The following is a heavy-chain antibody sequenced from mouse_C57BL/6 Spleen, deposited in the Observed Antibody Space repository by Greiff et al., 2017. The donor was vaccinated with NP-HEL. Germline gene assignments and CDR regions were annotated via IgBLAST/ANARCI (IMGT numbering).Heavy chain of an antibody. Sequence: VQLQQSGPELVKPGDSVKISCKASGYTFTGYFMNWVMQSHGKSLEWIGRINPYNGDTFYNQKFKGKATLTVDKSSSTAHMELRSLTSEDSAVYYCARGGYSTVYYYAMDYWGQGTSVTVSS. J-gene: IGHJ4*01. CDR3: ARGGYSTVYYYAMDY. CDR1: GYTFTGYF. D-gene: IGHD2-1*01. V-gene: IGHV1-20*01. CDR2: INPYNGDT.